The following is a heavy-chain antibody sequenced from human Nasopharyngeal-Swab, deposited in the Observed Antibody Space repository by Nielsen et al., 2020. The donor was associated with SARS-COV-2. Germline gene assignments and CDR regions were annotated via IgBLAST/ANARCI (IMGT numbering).Heavy chain of an antibody. D-gene: IGHD3-10*01. CDR1: GYTFTSYA. CDR2: INTNLGNP. V-gene: IGHV7-4-1*02. Sequence: ASVQVSCKASGYTFTSYAMNWVRQAPGQGLEWMGWINTNLGNPTYAQGFTGRFVFSLDTSVSTAYLQISSLKAEDTAVYYCARANMVRGVIISNYYYGMDVWGQGTTVTVSS. J-gene: IGHJ6*02. CDR3: ARANMVRGVIISNYYYGMDV.